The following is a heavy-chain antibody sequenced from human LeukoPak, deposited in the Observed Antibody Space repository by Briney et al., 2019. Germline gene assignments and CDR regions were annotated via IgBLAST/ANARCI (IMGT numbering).Heavy chain of an antibody. CDR2: IYYSGST. V-gene: IGHV4-39*01. D-gene: IGHD4-23*01. CDR3: ARPSINTPGGWYFDL. CDR1: GGSISSSSYY. Sequence: SETLSLTCTVSGGSISSSSYYWGWIRQPPGKGLEWIGSIYYSGSTYYNPSLKSRVTISVDTSKNQFSLKLSSVTAADMAVYYCARPSINTPGGWYFDLWGRGTLVTVSS. J-gene: IGHJ2*01.